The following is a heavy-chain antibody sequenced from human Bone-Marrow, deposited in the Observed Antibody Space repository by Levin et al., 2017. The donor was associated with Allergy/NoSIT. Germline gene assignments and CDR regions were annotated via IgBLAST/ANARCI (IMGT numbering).Heavy chain of an antibody. V-gene: IGHV3-23*01. Sequence: GGSLRLSCAASGFTFSKFAMTWVRQAPRRGLEWVSGVRGSGGTTYYAGSVEGRFTISRDNSKNTLFLQMNSLTGDDTAVYYCEKGGLWLGDEVDPWGQGTLVTVSS. CDR2: VRGSGGTT. J-gene: IGHJ5*02. D-gene: IGHD3-10*01. CDR3: EKGGLWLGDEVDP. CDR1: GFTFSKFA.